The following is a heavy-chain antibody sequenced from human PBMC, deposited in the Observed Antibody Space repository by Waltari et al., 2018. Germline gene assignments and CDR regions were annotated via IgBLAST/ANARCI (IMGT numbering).Heavy chain of an antibody. CDR2: ISGSGGST. D-gene: IGHD3-10*01. CDR1: GVTFSSDA. V-gene: IGHV3-23*01. J-gene: IGHJ4*02. CDR3: AKESYYGSGISDY. Sequence: EVQLLESGGGLVQPGGSLRLSCAASGVTFSSDAMSGVRQAPGKGLEWVSAISGSGGSTYYADSVKGRFTISRDNSKNTLYLQMNSLRAEDTAVYYCAKESYYGSGISDYWGQGTLVTVSS.